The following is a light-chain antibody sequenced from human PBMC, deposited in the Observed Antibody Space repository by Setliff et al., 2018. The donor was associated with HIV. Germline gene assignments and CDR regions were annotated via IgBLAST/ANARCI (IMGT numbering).Light chain of an antibody. V-gene: IGLV2-11*01. Sequence: QSALTQPRSVSGSPGQSVIISCTGTSSDVGGYNYVSWYQQHPGKAPKLMIYDVSERPSGVPDRFSGSKSANTASLTISGLQAEDEADYYCCSYAGSYTFYVFGTGTKVTVL. J-gene: IGLJ1*01. CDR2: DVS. CDR3: CSYAGSYTFYV. CDR1: SSDVGGYNY.